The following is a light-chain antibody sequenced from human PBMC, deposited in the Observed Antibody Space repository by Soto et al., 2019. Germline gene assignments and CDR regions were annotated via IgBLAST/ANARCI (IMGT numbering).Light chain of an antibody. CDR2: KAS. Sequence: IPMTQSPSTLSASVGDRVTFTCRASQTISTWLAWYQQKPGEAPKLLIYKASTLEVGVPSRFSASGSGTEFTLTINTLQPADVATYYCQQYNSYPWTFGQGTKV. CDR1: QTISTW. V-gene: IGKV1-5*03. J-gene: IGKJ1*01. CDR3: QQYNSYPWT.